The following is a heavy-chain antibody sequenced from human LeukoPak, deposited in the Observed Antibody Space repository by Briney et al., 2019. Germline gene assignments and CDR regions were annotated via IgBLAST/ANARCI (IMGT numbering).Heavy chain of an antibody. D-gene: IGHD6-25*01. CDR3: AKSGGYGLIDY. CDR2: IYYTGNT. V-gene: IGHV4-39*01. Sequence: SETLSLTCSVSGDSITGYYWGWIRQPPGKGLEWIGNIYYTGNTYYNSSLKSRVTISLDTSKNQFSLTVISMTAADTAVYYCAKSGGYGLIDYWGQGTLVTVSS. CDR1: GDSITGYY. J-gene: IGHJ4*01.